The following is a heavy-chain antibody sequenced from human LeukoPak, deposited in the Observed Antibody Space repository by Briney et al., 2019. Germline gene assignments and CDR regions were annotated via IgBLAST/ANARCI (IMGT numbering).Heavy chain of an antibody. Sequence: ASVKVSCXASGYTFTGYYMHWVRQAPGQGLEWMEWINPNSGGTNYAQKFQGRVTMTRDTSISTAYMELSRLRSDDAAVYYCARVSSSWSVYFDYWGQGTLVTVSS. CDR2: INPNSGGT. V-gene: IGHV1-2*02. CDR3: ARVSSSWSVYFDY. CDR1: GYTFTGYY. D-gene: IGHD6-13*01. J-gene: IGHJ4*02.